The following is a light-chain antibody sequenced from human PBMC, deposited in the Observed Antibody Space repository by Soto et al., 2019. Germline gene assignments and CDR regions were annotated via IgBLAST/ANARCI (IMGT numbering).Light chain of an antibody. V-gene: IGKV3-20*01. J-gene: IGKJ2*01. Sequence: EIVLTQSPGTLSLSPGERATLYCRASQSVSSSYFAWYQQKPGQAPRLLLYGASSRATGIPDRFSGSGSGTDFTLNISRLEPEDFAMYYWRQYGSSPYTFGQGTKLEIK. CDR3: RQYGSSPYT. CDR1: QSVSSSY. CDR2: GAS.